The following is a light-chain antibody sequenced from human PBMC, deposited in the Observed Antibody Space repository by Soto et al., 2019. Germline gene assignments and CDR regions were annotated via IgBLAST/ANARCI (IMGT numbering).Light chain of an antibody. CDR2: GAS. CDR1: QSVSRNS. J-gene: IGKJ2*01. Sequence: EIVLTQSPGTLSLSPGERATLSCRASQSVSRNSLAWYQQKPGQAPRLLIYGASSRATGIPDRFSGSGSGTDFPLTISRLEPEDFAVFYCQQYGSSLYTFGHGTKLEIK. CDR3: QQYGSSLYT. V-gene: IGKV3-20*01.